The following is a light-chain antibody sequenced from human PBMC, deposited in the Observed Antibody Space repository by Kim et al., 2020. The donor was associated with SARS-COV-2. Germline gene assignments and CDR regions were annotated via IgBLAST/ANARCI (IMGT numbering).Light chain of an antibody. CDR3: QQLNSYPRLT. V-gene: IGKV1-9*01. CDR2: EAS. J-gene: IGKJ4*01. Sequence: DIQLTQSPSFLSASVGDRVTITCRASQGISSHLAWYQQKPGKAPKLLIYEASTLQSGVPSRFSGSGSGTEFTLTISSLQPEDFATYYCQQLNSYPRLTFGGGTKVDIK. CDR1: QGISSH.